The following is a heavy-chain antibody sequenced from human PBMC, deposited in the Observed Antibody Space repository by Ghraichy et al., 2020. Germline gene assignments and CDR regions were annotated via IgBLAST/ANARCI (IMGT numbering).Heavy chain of an antibody. J-gene: IGHJ5*02. D-gene: IGHD5-24*01. CDR1: GGSISSYY. Sequence: SETLSLTCTVSGGSISSYYWSWIRQPPGKGLEWIGYIYYSGSTNYNPSLKSRVTISVDTSKNQFSLKLSSVTAADTAVYYCARPTRDGYTSWGQGTLVTVSS. CDR2: IYYSGST. CDR3: ARPTRDGYTS. V-gene: IGHV4-59*01.